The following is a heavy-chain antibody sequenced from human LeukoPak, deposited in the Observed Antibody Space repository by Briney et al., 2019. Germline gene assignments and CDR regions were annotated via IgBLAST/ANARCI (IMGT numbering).Heavy chain of an antibody. Sequence: ASVTVSFTASGYTFTSYGISWVRQAPGQGLEWMGWISAYNGNTNYAQKLQGRVTMTTDTSTSTAYMELRSLRSDDTAVYYCARDPLDYYYSMDVWGQGTTVTVSS. CDR2: ISAYNGNT. CDR1: GYTFTSYG. V-gene: IGHV1-18*01. J-gene: IGHJ6*02. CDR3: ARDPLDYYYSMDV.